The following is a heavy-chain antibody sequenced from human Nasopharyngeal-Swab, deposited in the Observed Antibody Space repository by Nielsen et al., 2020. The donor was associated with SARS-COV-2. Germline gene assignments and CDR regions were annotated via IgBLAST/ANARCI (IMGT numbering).Heavy chain of an antibody. CDR2: ISWNSGSI. CDR1: GFTFDDYA. D-gene: IGHD2-2*01. CDR3: AKDSSPAAADYYYMDV. Sequence: SLKISCAASGFTFDDYAMHWVRQAPGKGLEWVSGISWNSGSIGYADSVKGRFTISRDNAKNPLYLQMNSLRAEDTALYYCAKDSSPAAADYYYMDVWGKGTTVTVSS. J-gene: IGHJ6*03. V-gene: IGHV3-9*01.